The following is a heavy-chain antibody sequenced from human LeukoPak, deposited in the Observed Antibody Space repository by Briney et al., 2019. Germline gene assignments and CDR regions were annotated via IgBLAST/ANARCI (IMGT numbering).Heavy chain of an antibody. CDR3: ARDEDSSGYCDL. CDR2: ISSSSSYI. CDR1: GFTFSSYS. D-gene: IGHD3-22*01. V-gene: IGHV3-21*01. J-gene: IGHJ4*02. Sequence: PGGSLRLSCAASGFTFSSYSMNWVRQAPGKGLEWVSSISSSSSYIYYADSVKGRFTISRDNAKNSLYLQMNGLRAEDTAVYYCARDEDSSGYCDLWGQGTLVTVSS.